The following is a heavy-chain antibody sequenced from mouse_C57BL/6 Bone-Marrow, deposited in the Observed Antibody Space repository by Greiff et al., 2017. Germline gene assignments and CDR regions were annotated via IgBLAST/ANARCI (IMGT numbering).Heavy chain of an antibody. J-gene: IGHJ1*03. CDR3: TTREDYYGSSYWYFDV. Sequence: EVQLQQSGAELVRPGASVKLSCTASDFNIKDDYMHWVKQRPEQGLEWIGWIDPENGDTEYASKFQGKATITADTSSNTAYLQLSSLTSEDTAVYYCTTREDYYGSSYWYFDVWGTGTTVTVSS. D-gene: IGHD1-1*01. CDR2: IDPENGDT. V-gene: IGHV14-4*01. CDR1: DFNIKDDY.